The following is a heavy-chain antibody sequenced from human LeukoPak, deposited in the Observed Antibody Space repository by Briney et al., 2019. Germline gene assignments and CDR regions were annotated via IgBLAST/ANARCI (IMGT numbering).Heavy chain of an antibody. CDR2: ISGSGGST. CDR3: AREGIAAGKTYYFDY. CDR1: GFTFSSYA. J-gene: IGHJ4*02. V-gene: IGHV3-23*01. Sequence: PGGSLRLSCAASGFTFSSYAMSWVRQAPGKGLEWVSAISGSGGSTYYADSVKGRFTISRDNSKNTLYLQMNSLRAEDTAVYYCAREGIAAGKTYYFDYWGQGTLVTVSS. D-gene: IGHD6-13*01.